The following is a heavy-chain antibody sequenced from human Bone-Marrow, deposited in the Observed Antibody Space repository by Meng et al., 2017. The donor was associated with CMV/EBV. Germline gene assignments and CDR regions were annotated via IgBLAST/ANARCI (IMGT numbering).Heavy chain of an antibody. Sequence: SCAASGFTFSNYIMNWVRQAPGKGLEWVSSISSSSSYIYYVDSVKGRFTISRDNAKNSLYLQMNSLRAEDTAVYYCARDSSGWYYFDYWGQGTLVTVSS. J-gene: IGHJ4*02. CDR3: ARDSSGWYYFDY. D-gene: IGHD6-19*01. CDR1: GFTFSNYI. CDR2: ISSSSSYI. V-gene: IGHV3-21*01.